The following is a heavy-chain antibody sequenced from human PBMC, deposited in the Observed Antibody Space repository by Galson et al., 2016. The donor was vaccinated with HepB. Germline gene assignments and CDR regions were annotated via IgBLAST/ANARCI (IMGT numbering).Heavy chain of an antibody. CDR2: TYYTSKFYN. Sequence: CAISGDSVSRNGVTWNWIRQSPARGLEWLGRTYYTSKFYNDYAASVNGRITVSPDTSKNQFSLQLSSVTPEGTAVYYCAVAPHRAGMDVWGQGTTVTVSS. V-gene: IGHV6-1*01. J-gene: IGHJ6*02. CDR3: AVAPHRAGMDV. D-gene: IGHD1-14*01. CDR1: GDSVSRNGVT.